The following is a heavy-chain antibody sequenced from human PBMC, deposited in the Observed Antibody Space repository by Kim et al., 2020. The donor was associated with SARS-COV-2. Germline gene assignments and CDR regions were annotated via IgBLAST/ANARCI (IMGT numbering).Heavy chain of an antibody. D-gene: IGHD3-3*01. CDR3: ARGRITIFGVVTEFDY. V-gene: IGHV4-31*02. Sequence: SLKSRVTISVDTSKKQVSLKLGSVTAADTAVYYCARGRITIFGVVTEFDYWGQGTLVTVSS. J-gene: IGHJ4*02.